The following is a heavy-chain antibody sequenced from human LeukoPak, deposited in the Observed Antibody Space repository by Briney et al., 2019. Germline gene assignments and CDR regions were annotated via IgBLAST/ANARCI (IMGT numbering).Heavy chain of an antibody. CDR1: GGSISSYY. CDR2: IYYSGST. CDR3: ARSKAYSSSWYVDY. V-gene: IGHV4-59*01. Sequence: SETLSLTCAVYGGSISSYYWSWIRQPPGKGLEWIGYIYYSGSTNYNPSLKSRVTISVDTSKNQFSLKLSSVTAADTAVYYCARSKAYSSSWYVDYWGQGTLVTVSS. J-gene: IGHJ4*02. D-gene: IGHD6-13*01.